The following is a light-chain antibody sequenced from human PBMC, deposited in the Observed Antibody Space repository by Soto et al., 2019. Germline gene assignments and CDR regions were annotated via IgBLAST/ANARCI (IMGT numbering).Light chain of an antibody. CDR3: QQYSCSPWT. CDR1: QSVSSSY. Sequence: EIVLTQSPGTLSLSPGERATLSCRASQSVSSSYLAWYQQKPGQAPRLLIYGASSRATGIPDRFSGSGSGTDFTLTISRLESEDFAVYYCQQYSCSPWTFGQGTKVEIK. J-gene: IGKJ1*01. CDR2: GAS. V-gene: IGKV3-20*01.